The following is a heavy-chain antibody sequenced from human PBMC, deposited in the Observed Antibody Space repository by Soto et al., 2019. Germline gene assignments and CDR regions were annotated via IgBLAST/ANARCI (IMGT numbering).Heavy chain of an antibody. J-gene: IGHJ1*01. D-gene: IGHD1-1*01. CDR1: GFTFRSYW. Sequence: EGQLVETGGGLVQPGGSLRLSCQVSGFTFRSYWMTWVRRAPGKGLEWVANINLDGSEKYYVDTVKGRFTISRDNAKNSLLLDFRDLRANDTAVYYCARGAMAGNEVPGDWGQGTLVTVSS. V-gene: IGHV3-7*05. CDR3: ARGAMAGNEVPGD. CDR2: INLDGSEK.